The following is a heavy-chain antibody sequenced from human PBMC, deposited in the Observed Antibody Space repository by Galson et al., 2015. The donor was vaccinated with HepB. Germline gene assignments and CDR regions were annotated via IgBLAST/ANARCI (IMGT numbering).Heavy chain of an antibody. CDR2: IYYSGSA. V-gene: IGHV4-61*01. J-gene: IGHJ4*02. D-gene: IGHD1-26*01. CDR1: GGSVSSGSYY. Sequence: ETLSLTCTVSGGSVSSGSYYWSWIRQPPGKGLEWIGYIYYSGSANYNPSLKSRVTISVDTSKNQFSLKLSSVTAADTAVYYCARGANGGNYFDYWGQGTLVTVSS. CDR3: ARGANGGNYFDY.